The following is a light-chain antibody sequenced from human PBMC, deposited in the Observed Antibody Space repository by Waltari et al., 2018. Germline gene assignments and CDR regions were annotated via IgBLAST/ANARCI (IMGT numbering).Light chain of an antibody. CDR3: LVYMGSGIWV. J-gene: IGLJ3*02. V-gene: IGLV8-61*01. Sequence: QTVVTQEPSLSVSPGGTVTLTCALSSGSVSSLSFVSWYQQGPGQTPRTLVYKANIRSSGVPDRFSGSIFGNKAALIITGAQADDESDYFCLVYMGSGIWVFGGGTKLTVL. CDR2: KAN. CDR1: SGSVSSLSF.